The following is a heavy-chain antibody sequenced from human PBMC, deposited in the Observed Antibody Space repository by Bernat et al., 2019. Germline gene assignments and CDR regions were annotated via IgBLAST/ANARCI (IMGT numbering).Heavy chain of an antibody. D-gene: IGHD3-22*01. CDR2: INAGNGNT. CDR3: ARVFYDSSGYYFEGVPTFDY. Sequence: QVQLVQSGAEEKKPGASVKVSCKASGYTFTSYAMHWVRQAPGQRLEWMGWINAGNGNTKYSQKFQGRVTITRDTSASTAYMELSSLRSEDTAVYYCARVFYDSSGYYFEGVPTFDYWGRGTLVTVSS. CDR1: GYTFTSYA. V-gene: IGHV1-3*05. J-gene: IGHJ4*02.